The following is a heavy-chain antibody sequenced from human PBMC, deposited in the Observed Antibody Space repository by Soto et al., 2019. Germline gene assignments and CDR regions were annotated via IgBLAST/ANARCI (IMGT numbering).Heavy chain of an antibody. J-gene: IGHJ4*02. CDR3: AREYSSSSEYYFDY. CDR2: ISAYNGNT. CDR1: GYTFTSYG. D-gene: IGHD6-6*01. V-gene: IGHV1-18*01. Sequence: ASVKVSCKASGYTFTSYGISWVRQAPGQGLEWMGWISAYNGNTNYAQKLQGRVTMTTDTSTSTAYMELRSLRSDDTAVYYCAREYSSSSEYYFDYWGQGTLVTVSS.